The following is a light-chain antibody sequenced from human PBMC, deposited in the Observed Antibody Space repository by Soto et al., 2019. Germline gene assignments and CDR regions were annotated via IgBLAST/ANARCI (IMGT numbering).Light chain of an antibody. CDR2: AIS. V-gene: IGLV2-14*01. CDR1: SSDVGLYDY. Sequence: QAVVTQPASVSGSPGQSLTISCTGTSSDVGLYDYVSWYQQHPGKAPRLIIYAISDRPSGVSDRFSGSKSGNTASLTISGLQAEDEADYYCSSYATSTAFLFGGGTQLTVL. CDR3: SSYATSTAFL. J-gene: IGLJ2*01.